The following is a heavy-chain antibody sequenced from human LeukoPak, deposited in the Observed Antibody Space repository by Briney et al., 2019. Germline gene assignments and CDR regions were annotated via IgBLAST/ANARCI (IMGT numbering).Heavy chain of an antibody. D-gene: IGHD4-11*01. CDR1: GFTFSDYY. J-gene: IGHJ4*02. Sequence: GGSLRLSCAASGFTFSDYYMTWIRQAPGKGLEYVSYISGSNNDATYADSVKGRFTISKDNAKNSLYLQMNSLRAEDTAVYYCVRVARLVDYWGQGTRVTVSS. V-gene: IGHV3-11*06. CDR3: VRVARLVDY. CDR2: ISGSNNDA.